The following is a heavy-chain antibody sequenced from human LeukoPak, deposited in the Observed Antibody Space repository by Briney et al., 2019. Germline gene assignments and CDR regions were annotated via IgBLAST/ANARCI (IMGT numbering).Heavy chain of an antibody. CDR3: ARDQSSSLLRPSKSYYYYYMDV. V-gene: IGHV1-2*04. Sequence: GASVKVSCKASGYTFTGYYMHWVRQAPGQGLEWMGWINPNSGGTNYAQKFQGWVTMTRDTSISTAYMELSRLRSDDTAVYYCARDQSSSLLRPSKSYYYYYMDVWGKGTTVTVSS. J-gene: IGHJ6*03. CDR1: GYTFTGYY. D-gene: IGHD6-6*01. CDR2: INPNSGGT.